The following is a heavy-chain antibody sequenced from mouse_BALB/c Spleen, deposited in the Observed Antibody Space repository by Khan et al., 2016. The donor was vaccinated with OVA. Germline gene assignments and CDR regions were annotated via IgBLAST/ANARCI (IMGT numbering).Heavy chain of an antibody. CDR3: ARGGYSAFAY. J-gene: IGHJ3*01. D-gene: IGHD2-14*01. Sequence: QVQLQQSGPELVKPGASLKVSCKASGYTFTDYIIGWVKQSTRQGLEWIGDIFPGSGSPYYNEKFKDKATLTADKLSNTAYLQLSSLNSEDSAVYFCARGGYSAFAYWGQGTLVTVSA. CDR2: IFPGSGSP. V-gene: IGHV1-77*01. CDR1: GYTFTDYI.